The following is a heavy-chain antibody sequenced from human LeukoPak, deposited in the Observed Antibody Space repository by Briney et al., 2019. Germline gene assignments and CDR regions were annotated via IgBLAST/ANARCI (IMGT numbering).Heavy chain of an antibody. J-gene: IGHJ4*02. Sequence: PSETLSLTCTVSGGSISSYYWSWIRQPAGKGLEWIGRIYTSGSTNYNPSLKSRVTMSVDTSKNQFSLKLSSVTAADTAVHYCASDYGGNSRPYYFDYWGQGTLVTVSS. CDR3: ASDYGGNSRPYYFDY. D-gene: IGHD4-17*01. CDR2: IYTSGST. CDR1: GGSISSYY. V-gene: IGHV4-4*07.